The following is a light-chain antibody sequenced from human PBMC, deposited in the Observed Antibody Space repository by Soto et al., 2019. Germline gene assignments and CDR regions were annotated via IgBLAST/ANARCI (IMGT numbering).Light chain of an antibody. CDR3: LQHNSYPPT. Sequence: DIQMTQSPSFLSASVGDRVTITCRASQGIGSDLGWYQQKPGKAPKRLIYAASSLQSGVPSRFSGSGSGTEFTLTISSLQPEDFANYYFLQHNSYPPTFGGGTKVEIK. CDR2: AAS. J-gene: IGKJ4*01. V-gene: IGKV1-17*01. CDR1: QGIGSD.